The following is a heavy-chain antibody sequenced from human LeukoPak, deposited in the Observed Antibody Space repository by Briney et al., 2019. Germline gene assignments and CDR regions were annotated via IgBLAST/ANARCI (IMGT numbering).Heavy chain of an antibody. CDR3: VRGAHDFDH. CDR1: GFSFSSYE. CDR2: ISTGSTI. Sequence: GGSLRLSCAASGFSFSSYEMNWVRPAAGDGLEWVSYISTGSTIHYADSVKGRFTISRDNAKKSLYLQMNSMRAEDTAVYYCVRGAHDFDHWGQGILVTVSS. J-gene: IGHJ4*02. V-gene: IGHV3-48*03.